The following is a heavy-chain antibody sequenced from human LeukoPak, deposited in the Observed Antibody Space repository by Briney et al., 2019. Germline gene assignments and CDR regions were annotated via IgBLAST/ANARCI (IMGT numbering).Heavy chain of an antibody. Sequence: SETLSLTCTVSGGSISSSSYYWGWIRQPPGKGLEWIGSIYYSGSTYYNPSLKSRVTISVDTSKNQFSLKLSSVTAADTAVYYCARVLADYYDSSGLLDYWGQGTLVTVSS. CDR3: ARVLADYYDSSGLLDY. D-gene: IGHD3-22*01. V-gene: IGHV4-39*07. CDR1: GGSISSSSYY. J-gene: IGHJ4*02. CDR2: IYYSGST.